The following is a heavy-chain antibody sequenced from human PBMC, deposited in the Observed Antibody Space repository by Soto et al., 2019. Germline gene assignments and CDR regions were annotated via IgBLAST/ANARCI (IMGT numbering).Heavy chain of an antibody. J-gene: IGHJ4*02. CDR1: GGSISSGGYY. Sequence: LSLTCTVSGGSISSGGYYWSWIRQHPGKGLEWIGYIYYSGSTYYNPSLKSRVTISVDTSKNQFSLKLSSVTAADTAVYYCARGRITTLYFDYWGQGTLVTVS. CDR3: ARGRITTLYFDY. D-gene: IGHD3-16*01. V-gene: IGHV4-31*02. CDR2: IYYSGST.